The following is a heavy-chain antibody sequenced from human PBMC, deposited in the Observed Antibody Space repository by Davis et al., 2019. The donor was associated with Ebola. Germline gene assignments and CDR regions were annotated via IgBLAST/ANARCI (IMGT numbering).Heavy chain of an antibody. Sequence: AASVKVSCKASGYTFSDYGISWVRQAPGQGLEWMGWIRTSNGETKLAQNLQGRVTMTTDRSTSTVYMDLRSLTSDDTAVYYCARDWDCTGGSCRNCFDPWGQGTQVIVS. J-gene: IGHJ5*02. CDR2: IRTSNGET. CDR1: GYTFSDYG. CDR3: ARDWDCTGGSCRNCFDP. D-gene: IGHD2-15*01. V-gene: IGHV1-18*01.